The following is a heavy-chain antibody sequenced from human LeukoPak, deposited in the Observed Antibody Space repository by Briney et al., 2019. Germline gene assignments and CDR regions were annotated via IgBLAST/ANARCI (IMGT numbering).Heavy chain of an antibody. Sequence: SETLSLTCAVSGGSLSSSNWWSWVRQPPGKGREWIGEIYHSGSTNYTPSLKSRVTISVDKSKNQFSLKLSSVTAADTAVYYCASQNIAARGSFDYWGQGTLVTVSS. D-gene: IGHD6-6*01. CDR1: GGSLSSSNW. J-gene: IGHJ4*02. V-gene: IGHV4-4*02. CDR2: IYHSGST. CDR3: ASQNIAARGSFDY.